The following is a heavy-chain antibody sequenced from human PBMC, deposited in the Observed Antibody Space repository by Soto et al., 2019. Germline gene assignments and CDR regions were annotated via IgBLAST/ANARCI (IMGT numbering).Heavy chain of an antibody. D-gene: IGHD5-12*01. Sequence: EVQLLESGGGLVQPGGSLRLSCAASGFTFSSYAMTWVRQAPGKGLEWVSAISGSGANTYYADSVKGRFTISRDNSKNTLFLQMNRLRAEDSAVYHCAKSYSGYDPIDYWGQGTLVTVSS. CDR3: AKSYSGYDPIDY. V-gene: IGHV3-23*01. CDR1: GFTFSSYA. J-gene: IGHJ4*02. CDR2: ISGSGANT.